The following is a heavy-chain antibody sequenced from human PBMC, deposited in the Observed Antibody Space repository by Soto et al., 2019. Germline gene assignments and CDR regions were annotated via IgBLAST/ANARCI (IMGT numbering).Heavy chain of an antibody. CDR3: ARGQYYYDSSGFKFDAFDI. CDR1: GGTFSSYA. CDR2: IIPIFGTA. D-gene: IGHD3-22*01. J-gene: IGHJ3*02. Sequence: ASVKVSCKASGGTFSSYAISWVRQAPGQGLEWMGGIIPIFGTANYAQKFQGRVTITADESTSTAYMELSSLRSEDTAVYYCARGQYYYDSSGFKFDAFDIWGQGTMVTVSS. V-gene: IGHV1-69*13.